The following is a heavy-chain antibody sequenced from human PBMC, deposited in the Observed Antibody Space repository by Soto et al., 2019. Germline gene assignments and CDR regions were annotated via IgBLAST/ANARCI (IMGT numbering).Heavy chain of an antibody. CDR2: ISAYNGNT. CDR1: GYTFTNYG. CDR3: ARDSPPVDY. Sequence: GASVKVSCKASGYTFTNYGISWVRQAPGQGIEWIGWISAYNGNTKYAQKLQGRVTMTTDTSTSTAYMELRSLRSHDTAVYYCARDSPPVDYWGQGTLVTFSS. J-gene: IGHJ4*02. V-gene: IGHV1-18*01.